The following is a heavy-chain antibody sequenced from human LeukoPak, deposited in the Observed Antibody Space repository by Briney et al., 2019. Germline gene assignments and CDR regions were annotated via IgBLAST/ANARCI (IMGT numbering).Heavy chain of an antibody. Sequence: AASVKVSCKASGYTFTSYYMHWVRQAPGQGLEWMGIINPSGGSTSYAQKFQGRVTMTRDMSTSTVYMELSSLRSEDTAVYYCARDCSSTSCCGWPLFDYWGQGTLVTVSS. D-gene: IGHD2-2*01. CDR2: INPSGGST. J-gene: IGHJ4*02. CDR3: ARDCSSTSCCGWPLFDY. V-gene: IGHV1-46*01. CDR1: GYTFTSYY.